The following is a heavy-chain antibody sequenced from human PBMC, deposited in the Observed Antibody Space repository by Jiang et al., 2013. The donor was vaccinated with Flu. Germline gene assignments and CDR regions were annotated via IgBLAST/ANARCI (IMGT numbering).Heavy chain of an antibody. D-gene: IGHD2/OR15-2a*01. J-gene: IGHJ6*02. Sequence: YTFTSYYLHWVRQAPGQGLEWMGMIDPSGAPTYAQNFKGRVTVTRDTSTSTVYMELSSLTSEDTAVYYCTRESNSPDVWGQGTMVTVSS. CDR2: IDPSGAPT. CDR3: TRESNSPDV. CDR1: YTFTSYY. V-gene: IGHV1-46*01.